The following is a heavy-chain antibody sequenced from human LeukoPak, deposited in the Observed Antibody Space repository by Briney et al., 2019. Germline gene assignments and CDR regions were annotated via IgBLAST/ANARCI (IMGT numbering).Heavy chain of an antibody. D-gene: IGHD2-2*01. V-gene: IGHV3-30*03. Sequence: PGRSLRLSCAASGFTFSSYGMHWVRQAPGKGLEWVAVISYDGSNKYYADSVKGRFTISRDNSKNTLYLHMNSLRAEDTAVYYCATHCSSSSCYDSWGQGTLVTVSS. CDR3: ATHCSSSSCYDS. CDR2: ISYDGSNK. CDR1: GFTFSSYG. J-gene: IGHJ4*02.